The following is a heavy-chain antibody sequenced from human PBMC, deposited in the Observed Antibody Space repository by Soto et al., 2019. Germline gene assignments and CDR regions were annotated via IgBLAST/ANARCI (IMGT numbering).Heavy chain of an antibody. J-gene: IGHJ4*02. D-gene: IGHD3-22*01. CDR3: ARGSYYYDSSGYYFDY. CDR2: IWYDGSNK. V-gene: IGHV3-33*01. CDR1: GFTFSSYG. Sequence: GSLRLSCAASGFTFSSYGMHWVRQAPGKGLEWVAVIWYDGSNKYYADSVKGRFTISRDNSKNTLYLQMNSLRAEDTAVYYCARGSYYYDSSGYYFDYWGQGTLVTVSS.